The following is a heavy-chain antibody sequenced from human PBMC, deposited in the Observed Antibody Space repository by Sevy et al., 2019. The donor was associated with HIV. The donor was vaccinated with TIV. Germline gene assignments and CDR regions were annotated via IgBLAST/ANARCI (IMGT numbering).Heavy chain of an antibody. D-gene: IGHD7-27*01. J-gene: IGHJ4*02. CDR3: ARDKNWGYDS. CDR1: GDSVSNNIAA. V-gene: IGHV6-1*01. Sequence: SQTLSLTCAISGDSVSNNIAAWNWIRQSPSRGLEWLGRTYYKSEWYNDYAFSVRGRIVISPDTSKNQFSLQLNSVTPDDTAVYYCARDKNWGYDSWGQGTLVTVSS. CDR2: TYYKSEWYN.